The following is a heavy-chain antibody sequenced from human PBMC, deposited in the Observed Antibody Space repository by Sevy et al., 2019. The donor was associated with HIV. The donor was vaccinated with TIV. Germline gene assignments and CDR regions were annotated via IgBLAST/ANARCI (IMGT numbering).Heavy chain of an antibody. J-gene: IGHJ4*02. Sequence: GGSLRLSCAASGFTFSYSGMHLVRQAPGKGLEWVTFIQYDGRNRYYADSVKGRFTISRDNSKNTLYLQMNSLRGDDTAVYYWAKNTAAVGTGGFDYWGQGALVTVSS. V-gene: IGHV3-30*02. CDR1: GFTFSYSG. D-gene: IGHD6-13*01. CDR3: AKNTAAVGTGGFDY. CDR2: IQYDGRNR.